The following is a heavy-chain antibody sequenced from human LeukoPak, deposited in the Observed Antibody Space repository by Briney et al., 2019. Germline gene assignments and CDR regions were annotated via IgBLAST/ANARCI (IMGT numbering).Heavy chain of an antibody. CDR3: ARPSDYGGSGLDY. CDR1: GYSFTSYW. D-gene: IGHD4-23*01. CDR2: IYPGDSDT. J-gene: IGHJ4*02. Sequence: GESLKISCKGSGYSFTSYWIGWVRQMPGKGLEWMGIIYPGDSDTRYSPSFQAPVTISADKSICTSYLQWSSLQASDTAMYYCARPSDYGGSGLDYWGQGTLVTVSS. V-gene: IGHV5-51*01.